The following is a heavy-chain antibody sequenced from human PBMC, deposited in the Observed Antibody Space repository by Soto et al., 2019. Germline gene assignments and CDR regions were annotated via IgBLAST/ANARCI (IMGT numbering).Heavy chain of an antibody. CDR1: GFTFSSYG. CDR3: TRDPLIAVAAYDAFDI. V-gene: IGHV3-33*01. Sequence: GGSLRLSCAASGFTFSSYGMHWVRQAPGEGLEWVAVIWYDGSNKYYADSVKGRYTISRDDSKNTVYLQMNSLGAEDTAVYYSTRDPLIAVAAYDAFDIWGQGTSVTVSS. J-gene: IGHJ3*02. D-gene: IGHD6-19*01. CDR2: IWYDGSNK.